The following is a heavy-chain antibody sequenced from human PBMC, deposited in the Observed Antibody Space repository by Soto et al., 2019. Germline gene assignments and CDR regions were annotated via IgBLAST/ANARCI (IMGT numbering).Heavy chain of an antibody. CDR1: GGSFSGYY. J-gene: IGHJ5*02. Sequence: SETLSLTCAVYGGSFSGYYWSWIRQPPGKGLEWIGEINHSGSTNYNPSLKSRVTISVDTSKNQFSLKLSSVTAADTAVYYCARAPPITIFGVVTRLGNWFDPWGQGTLVTVSS. D-gene: IGHD3-3*01. CDR3: ARAPPITIFGVVTRLGNWFDP. V-gene: IGHV4-34*01. CDR2: INHSGST.